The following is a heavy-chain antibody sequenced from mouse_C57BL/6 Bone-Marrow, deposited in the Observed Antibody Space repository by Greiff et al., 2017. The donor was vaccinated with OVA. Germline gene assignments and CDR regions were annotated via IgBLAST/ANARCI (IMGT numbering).Heavy chain of an antibody. V-gene: IGHV1-7*01. CDR3: AGSVYYGSSYIDY. Sequence: QVQLQQSGAELAKPGASVKLSCTASGYTFTSYWMHWVKQRPGQGLEWIGYINPSSGYTKYNQKFKDKATLTADKSSSTAYMQLSSLTYEDSAVYYCAGSVYYGSSYIDYWGQGTTLTVSS. J-gene: IGHJ2*01. CDR1: GYTFTSYW. D-gene: IGHD1-1*01. CDR2: INPSSGYT.